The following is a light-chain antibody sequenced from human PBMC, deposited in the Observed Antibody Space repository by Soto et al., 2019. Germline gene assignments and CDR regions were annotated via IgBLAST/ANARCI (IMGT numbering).Light chain of an antibody. J-gene: IGLJ1*01. Sequence: SVVTQPPPPSGAPGRAVTLSCPGNSSDVGAHNFVSWHQQHPGKAPKLMVYEVSKRPSGVPDRFSGSRSGNTASLTVSGLQAEDEADYYCSSYAGSNNYVFGTG. V-gene: IGLV2-8*01. CDR2: EVS. CDR3: SSYAGSNNYV. CDR1: SSDVGAHNF.